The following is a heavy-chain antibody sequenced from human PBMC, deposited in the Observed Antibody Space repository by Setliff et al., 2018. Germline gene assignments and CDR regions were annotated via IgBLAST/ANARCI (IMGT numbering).Heavy chain of an antibody. CDR2: ISAYTGKT. Sequence: ASVKVSCKTSGYTFISYGLSWVRQAPGQGLEWMGWISAYTGKTDYAQNFQGRVTMTTDTSTNTAYLELRSLRYDDTAVYFCARAPRLEWILPTFDYWGQGTPVTVSS. CDR1: GYTFISYG. D-gene: IGHD3-3*01. J-gene: IGHJ4*02. CDR3: ARAPRLEWILPTFDY. V-gene: IGHV1-18*01.